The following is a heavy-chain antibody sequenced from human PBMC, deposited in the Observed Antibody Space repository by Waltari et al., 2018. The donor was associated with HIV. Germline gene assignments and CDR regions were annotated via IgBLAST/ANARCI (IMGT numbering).Heavy chain of an antibody. Sequence: QVQLQESGPGLVKPSETLSLTCTVSGGSISSYYWSWIRQPPGKGLEWIAYIYYSGSTNYNPSLKSRVTISVDTSKNQFSRKLSSVTAADTAVYYCARSLGWVGSYGLDYWGQGTLVTVSS. CDR2: IYYSGST. CDR3: ARSLGWVGSYGLDY. D-gene: IGHD5-18*01. V-gene: IGHV4-59*01. J-gene: IGHJ4*02. CDR1: GGSISSYY.